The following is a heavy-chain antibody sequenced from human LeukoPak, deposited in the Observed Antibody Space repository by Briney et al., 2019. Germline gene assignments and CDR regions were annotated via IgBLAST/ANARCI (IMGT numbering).Heavy chain of an antibody. CDR1: GGSFSGYY. Sequence: SETLSLTCAVYGGSFSGYYWSWIRQPPGKGLEWIGEINHSGSTNYNPSLKSRATISVDTSKNQFSLKLSSVTAADTAVYYCARGPYDFWSGYPPVGYYYYYYGMDVWGQGTTVTVSS. J-gene: IGHJ6*02. V-gene: IGHV4-34*01. CDR2: INHSGST. CDR3: ARGPYDFWSGYPPVGYYYYYYGMDV. D-gene: IGHD3-3*01.